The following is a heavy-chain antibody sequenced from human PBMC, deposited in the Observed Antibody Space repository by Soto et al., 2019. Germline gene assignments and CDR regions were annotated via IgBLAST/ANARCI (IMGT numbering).Heavy chain of an antibody. J-gene: IGHJ6*02. CDR3: ARGDSTDCSNGVCSFFYNHVMDV. CDR2: INPKSGGT. CDR1: GYSFTDYH. Sequence: ASVKVSCKASGYSFTDYHIRWVRQAPGQGLEWLGRINPKSGGTSTAQKFQGWVTMTTDTSISTASMELTRLTSDGTAIYYCARGDSTDCSNGVCSFFYNHVMDVWGQGTTVTVSS. V-gene: IGHV1-2*04. D-gene: IGHD2-8*01.